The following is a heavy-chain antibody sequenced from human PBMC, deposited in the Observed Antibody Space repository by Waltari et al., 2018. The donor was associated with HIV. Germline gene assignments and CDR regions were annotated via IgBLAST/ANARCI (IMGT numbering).Heavy chain of an antibody. CDR2: INAGNGNT. Sequence: QVQLVQSGAAVKKPGASVKVSCKASGYTFTSYAMHWVRQAPGQRLEWMGWINAGNGNTKYSQKFQGRVTITRDTSASTAYMELSSLRSEDTAVYYCARDQVSGYYYYGMDVWGQGTTVTVSS. CDR3: ARDQVSGYYYYGMDV. J-gene: IGHJ6*02. CDR1: GYTFTSYA. D-gene: IGHD3-10*01. V-gene: IGHV1-3*01.